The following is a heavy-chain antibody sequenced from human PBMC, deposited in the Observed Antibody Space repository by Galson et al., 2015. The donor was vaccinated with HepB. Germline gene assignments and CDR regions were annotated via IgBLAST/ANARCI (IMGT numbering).Heavy chain of an antibody. Sequence: LSLTCAVYGGSFSGYYWSWIRQPPGKGLEWIGEINHSGSTNYNPSLKSRVTISVDTSKNQFSLKLSSVTAADTAVYYCARASPYYYGSGTTRYWGYWGQGTLVTVSS. D-gene: IGHD3-10*01. CDR1: GGSFSGYY. CDR3: ARASPYYYGSGTTRYWGY. V-gene: IGHV4-34*01. CDR2: INHSGST. J-gene: IGHJ4*02.